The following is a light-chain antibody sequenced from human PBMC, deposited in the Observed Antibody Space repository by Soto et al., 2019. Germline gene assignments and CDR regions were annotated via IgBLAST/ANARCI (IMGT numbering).Light chain of an antibody. CDR1: SSDVGSYNL. CDR3: TSYVGSNNFPYV. J-gene: IGLJ1*01. Sequence: QSALTQPASVSGSPGQSITISCTGTSSDVGSYNLVSWYQQHPGKAPKLMIYEGSKRPSGVSNRFSGSKSGNTASLTISGLQAGDEADYYCTSYVGSNNFPYVFGTGTKVTVL. V-gene: IGLV2-14*02. CDR2: EGS.